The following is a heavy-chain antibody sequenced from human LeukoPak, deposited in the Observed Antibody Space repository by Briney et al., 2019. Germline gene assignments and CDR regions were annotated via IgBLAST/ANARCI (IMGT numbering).Heavy chain of an antibody. CDR3: ARASGYYYDSSGYYSN. CDR2: IYYSGST. V-gene: IGHV4-59*01. CDR1: GGSISSYY. D-gene: IGHD3-22*01. Sequence: PSETLSLTCTVSGGSISSYYWSWIRQPPGKGLEWIGYIYYSGSTNYNPSLKSRVTISVDTSKNQFSLKLSSVTAADTAVYYCARASGYYYDSSGYYSNWGQGTLVTVSP. J-gene: IGHJ4*02.